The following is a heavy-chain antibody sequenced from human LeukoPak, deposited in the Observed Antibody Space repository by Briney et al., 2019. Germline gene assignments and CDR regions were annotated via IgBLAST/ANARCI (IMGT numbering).Heavy chain of an antibody. CDR2: FDPEDGET. D-gene: IGHD3-10*01. CDR3: ATSKGLWFGSDSYYYYGMDV. Sequence: ASVKVSCKVSGYTLTELSMHWVRQAPGKGREWMGGFDPEDGETIYAQKFQGRVTMTEDTSTDTAYMELSSLRSEDTAVYYCATSKGLWFGSDSYYYYGMDVWGKGTTVTVSS. CDR1: GYTLTELS. J-gene: IGHJ6*04. V-gene: IGHV1-24*01.